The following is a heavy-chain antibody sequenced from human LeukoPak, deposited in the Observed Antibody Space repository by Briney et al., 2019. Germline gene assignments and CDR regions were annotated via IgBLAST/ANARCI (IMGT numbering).Heavy chain of an antibody. CDR3: ARPDELAVAGTPRGNYFDY. CDR2: ISHSGST. J-gene: IGHJ4*02. V-gene: IGHV4-34*01. D-gene: IGHD6-19*01. CDR1: GGSFSGYY. Sequence: SETLSLTCAVYGGSFSGYYWSWIRQPPGKGLEWIGEISHSGSTNYNPSLKSRVTISVDTSKNQFSLKLSSVTAADTAVYYCARPDELAVAGTPRGNYFDYWGQGTLVTVSS.